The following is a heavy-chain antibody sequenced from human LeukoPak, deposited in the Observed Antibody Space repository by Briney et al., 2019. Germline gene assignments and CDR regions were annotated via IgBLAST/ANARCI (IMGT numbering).Heavy chain of an antibody. D-gene: IGHD2-21*02. CDR2: IWYDGSNK. CDR1: GFRFSRYG. CDR3: AREVCGGDCPFDY. J-gene: IGHJ4*02. V-gene: IGHV3-33*01. Sequence: GRSLRLSCAASGFRFSRYGMHWVRQAPGKGLEWVGVIWYDGSNKYYADSVTGRFTISRDNSKNTLYLQMNSLRAEDTAVYYCAREVCGGDCPFDYWGQGTLVTVSS.